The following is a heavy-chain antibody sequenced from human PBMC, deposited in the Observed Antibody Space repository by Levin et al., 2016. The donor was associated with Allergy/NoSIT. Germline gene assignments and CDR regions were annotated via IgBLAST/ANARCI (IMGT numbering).Heavy chain of an antibody. CDR1: GFTVGNSY. J-gene: IGHJ5*01. CDR2: IYLGGDT. D-gene: IGHD3-10*01. Sequence: GESLKISCAVSGFTVGNSYMTWVRQAPGKGLEWVSLIYLGGDTYYANSAKGRFTISRDNSRNTLFLQMNSLRAEDTAVYYCARQGRGGNWLDSWGQGVLVTVSS. V-gene: IGHV3-53*01. CDR3: ARQGRGGNWLDS.